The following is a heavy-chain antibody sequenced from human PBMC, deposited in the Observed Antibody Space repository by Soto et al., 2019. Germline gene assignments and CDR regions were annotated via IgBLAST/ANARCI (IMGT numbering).Heavy chain of an antibody. J-gene: IGHJ4*02. Sequence: EVQLLESGGGLVQPGGSLRLSCAASGLTFRSSAMSWVPPAPGKGLGWVSAISGSGGSPNYSDSVKGRFTISRDNPENTLYLQMNSLRAEDTAVYYCAKDWYYDSSGYCAAVYWGQGTLVTVSS. CDR3: AKDWYYDSSGYCAAVY. CDR2: ISGSGGSP. V-gene: IGHV3-23*01. D-gene: IGHD3-22*01. CDR1: GLTFRSSA.